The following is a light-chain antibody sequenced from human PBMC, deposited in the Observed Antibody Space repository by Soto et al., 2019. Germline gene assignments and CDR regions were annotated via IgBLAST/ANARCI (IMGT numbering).Light chain of an antibody. CDR3: QQYSYWRT. Sequence: IVLTQSPGTLSLSPGERATLSCRASQSVSSSHLAWYQQKPGQAPRLLIYGASSRATGIPDRFSGSGSGTDFTLTISRLEPEDFAVYYCQQYSYWRTFGQGTKVDIK. CDR1: QSVSSSH. V-gene: IGKV3-20*01. J-gene: IGKJ1*01. CDR2: GAS.